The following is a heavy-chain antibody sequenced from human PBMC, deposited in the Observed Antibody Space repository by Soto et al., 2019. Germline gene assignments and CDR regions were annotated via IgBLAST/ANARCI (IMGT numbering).Heavy chain of an antibody. CDR1: GFTFSSYS. D-gene: IGHD6-13*01. CDR2: ISSSSSYI. J-gene: IGHJ4*02. CDR3: ASGYSSSWSDY. Sequence: EVQLVESGGGLVKPGGSLRLSCAASGFTFSSYSMNWVRQAPGKGLEWVSSISSSSSYIYYADSVKGRFTISRDNAKNSLYLLMNSLRAEDTAVYYCASGYSSSWSDYWGQGTLVTVSS. V-gene: IGHV3-21*01.